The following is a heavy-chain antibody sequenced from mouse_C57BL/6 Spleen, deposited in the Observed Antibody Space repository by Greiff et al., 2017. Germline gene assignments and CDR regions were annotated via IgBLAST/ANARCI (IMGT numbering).Heavy chain of an antibody. V-gene: IGHV1-18*01. CDR3: ARTLITTVVATGAMDY. J-gene: IGHJ4*01. CDR2: INPNNGGT. D-gene: IGHD1-1*01. CDR1: GYTFTDYN. Sequence: VQLQQSGPELVKPGASVKIPCKASGYTFTDYNMDWVKQSHGKSLEWIGDINPNNGGTIYNQKFKGKATLTVDKSSSTAYMELRSLTSEDTAVXYCARTLITTVVATGAMDYWGQGTSVTVSS.